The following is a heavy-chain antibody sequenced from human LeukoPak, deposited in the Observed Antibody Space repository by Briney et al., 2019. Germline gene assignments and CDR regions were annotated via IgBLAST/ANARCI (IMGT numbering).Heavy chain of an antibody. Sequence: GGALRLSCAASGYTFSSYSMNWVRQAPGKGLEWVSSISSSSRYIYYADSVKGRFTISRDNAKNSLYLQMNSLRAEDTAVYYCARAYYYGSGSPSNEGYYYGMDVWGQGTTVTVSS. V-gene: IGHV3-21*01. CDR1: GYTFSSYS. J-gene: IGHJ6*02. CDR3: ARAYYYGSGSPSNEGYYYGMDV. D-gene: IGHD3-10*01. CDR2: ISSSSRYI.